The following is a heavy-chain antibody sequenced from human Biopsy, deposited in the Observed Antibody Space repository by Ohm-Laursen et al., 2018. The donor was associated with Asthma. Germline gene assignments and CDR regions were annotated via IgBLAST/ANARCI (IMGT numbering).Heavy chain of an antibody. J-gene: IGHJ4*02. D-gene: IGHD2-21*01. CDR2: IATDGSNK. Sequence: GSLRLSCSAFGFTFSSYGMHWVRQAPGRGPEYVSFIATDGSNKFYADSVKGRFTVSRDNSKHTLYLHMTGLRADDTGVYYCVKDHSAGYYYFDDWGQGAQVTVSS. CDR3: VKDHSAGYYYFDD. V-gene: IGHV3-64D*08. CDR1: GFTFSSYG.